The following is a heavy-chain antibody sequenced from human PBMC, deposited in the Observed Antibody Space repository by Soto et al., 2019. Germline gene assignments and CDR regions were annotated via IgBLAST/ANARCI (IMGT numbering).Heavy chain of an antibody. CDR1: GFTFSSYG. J-gene: IGHJ4*02. Sequence: HPGGSLRLSCAASGFTFSSYGMHWVRQAPGKGLEWVAVIWYDGSNTYCADSVKGRFTISRDNSKNTLYLQMNSLRAEDTAVYYCARDSGTYYSPFDYWGQGTLVTVSS. D-gene: IGHD1-26*01. CDR3: ARDSGTYYSPFDY. CDR2: IWYDGSNT. V-gene: IGHV3-33*01.